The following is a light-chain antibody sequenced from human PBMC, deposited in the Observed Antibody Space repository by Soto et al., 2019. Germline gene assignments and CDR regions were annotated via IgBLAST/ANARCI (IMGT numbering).Light chain of an antibody. CDR1: QSINSW. CDR3: QQYHSYLWT. V-gene: IGKV1-5*03. CDR2: KAS. J-gene: IGKJ1*01. Sequence: DIQMTQSPSTLSASVGDRVTITCRARQSINSWLAWYQQKPGKAHSLVIYKASILESGVPSRFSGSGSGTEFTLTISSLQPDDFATYYCQQYHSYLWTFGQGTKVDMK.